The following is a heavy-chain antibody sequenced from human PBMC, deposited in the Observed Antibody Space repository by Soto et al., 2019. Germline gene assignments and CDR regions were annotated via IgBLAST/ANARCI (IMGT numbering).Heavy chain of an antibody. V-gene: IGHV6-1*01. D-gene: IGHD1-1*01. CDR1: GDSFSSNSAA. CDR2: TYYRSTWYN. CDR3: AREKTGTRGDWFDP. Sequence: PSQTLSLTCAISGDSFSSNSAAWNGIRQSPSRGLEWLGRTYYRSTWYNDYAVSVKSRITINPDTSKNQFSLQLNSVTPEDTAVYYCAREKTGTRGDWFDPWGQGTLVTVSS. J-gene: IGHJ5*02.